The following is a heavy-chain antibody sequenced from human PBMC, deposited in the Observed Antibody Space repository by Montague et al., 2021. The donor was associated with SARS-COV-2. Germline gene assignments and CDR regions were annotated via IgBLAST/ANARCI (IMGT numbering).Heavy chain of an antibody. J-gene: IGHJ6*02. Sequence: CAISGDSVSSNSAAWKWIRQSPSRGLEWQGRTYYRSKWHNDYAESVKSRITINPDTSKNQISLQLNSVTPEDTAVYYCARGSQVGSWPPTDSGMDVWGQGTKVTVSS. V-gene: IGHV6-1*01. CDR1: GDSVSSNSAA. CDR2: TYYRSKWHN. D-gene: IGHD6-13*01. CDR3: ARGSQVGSWPPTDSGMDV.